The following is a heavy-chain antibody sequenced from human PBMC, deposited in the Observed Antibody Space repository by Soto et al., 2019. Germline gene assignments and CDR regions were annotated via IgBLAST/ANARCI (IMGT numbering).Heavy chain of an antibody. Sequence: SETLSLTCAVYGGSFSGYYWSWIRQPPGKGLEWIGEINHSGSTNYNPSLKSRVTISVDKSKNQFSLKLSSVTAADTAVYYCARGSTGYCSGGSCYSDAFDIWGQGTMVTVSS. CDR1: GGSFSGYY. J-gene: IGHJ3*02. CDR3: ARGSTGYCSGGSCYSDAFDI. V-gene: IGHV4-34*01. CDR2: INHSGST. D-gene: IGHD2-15*01.